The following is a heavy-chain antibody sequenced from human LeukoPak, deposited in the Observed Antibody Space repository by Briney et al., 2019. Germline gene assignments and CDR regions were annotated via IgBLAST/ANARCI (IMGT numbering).Heavy chain of an antibody. Sequence: SQTLSLTCTVSGGSISSGGYYWSWIRQPPGKGLEWIGYVYHSGSTYYNPSLKSRVTISVDRSKNQFSLKLSSVTAADTAVYYCARARGSTSWDAFDIWGQGTMVTVSS. J-gene: IGHJ3*02. D-gene: IGHD2-2*01. CDR3: ARARGSTSWDAFDI. CDR2: VYHSGST. CDR1: GGSISSGGYY. V-gene: IGHV4-30-2*01.